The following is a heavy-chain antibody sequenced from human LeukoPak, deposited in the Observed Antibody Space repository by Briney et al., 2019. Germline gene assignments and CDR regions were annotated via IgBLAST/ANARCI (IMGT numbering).Heavy chain of an antibody. CDR1: GGTFSSYA. J-gene: IGHJ6*04. V-gene: IGHV1-69*13. CDR2: IIPIFGTA. CDR3: ARGLVRRLAAVAGTFEFRYCYYGMDV. Sequence: ASVKVSCKASGGTFSSYAISWVRQAPGQGLEWMGGIIPIFGTANYAQKFQGRVTITADESTSTAYMELSSLRSEDTAVYYCARGLVRRLAAVAGTFEFRYCYYGMDVWGKGTTVTVSS. D-gene: IGHD6-19*01.